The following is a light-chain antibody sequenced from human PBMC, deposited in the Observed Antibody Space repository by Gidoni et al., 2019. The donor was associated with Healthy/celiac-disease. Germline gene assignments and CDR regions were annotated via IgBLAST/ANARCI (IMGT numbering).Light chain of an antibody. CDR3: CSYAGSGTYV. CDR1: SSDVGSYNL. J-gene: IGLJ1*01. CDR2: EVK. V-gene: IGLV2-23*02. Sequence: QSALTQPASVSGSPGQSITISCTGTSSDVGSYNLVSWYQQHPDKAPKLMIYEVKKRPSGVSNRFSASKSGNTASLTISGLQAEDEADYYCCSYAGSGTYVFAAGTKVTVL.